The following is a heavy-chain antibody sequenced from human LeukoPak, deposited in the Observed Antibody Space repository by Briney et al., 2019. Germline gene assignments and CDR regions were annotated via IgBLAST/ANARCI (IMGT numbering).Heavy chain of an antibody. CDR1: GFTFSSYA. Sequence: PGGSLRLSCAASGFTFSSYAMSWVRQAPGKGLEWVSAISGSGGSTYYADSVKGRFTISRDNSKNTLYLQMNSLRAEDTAVYYCAEVPTPTSFQYYFDYWGQGTLVTVSS. CDR2: ISGSGGST. D-gene: IGHD2/OR15-2a*01. V-gene: IGHV3-23*01. CDR3: AEVPTPTSFQYYFDY. J-gene: IGHJ4*02.